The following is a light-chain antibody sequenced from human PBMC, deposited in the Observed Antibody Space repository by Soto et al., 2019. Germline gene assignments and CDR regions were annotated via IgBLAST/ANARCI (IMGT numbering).Light chain of an antibody. J-gene: IGKJ5*01. CDR1: ERIYSAY. CDR3: QQYGNSPIT. CDR2: GTS. V-gene: IGKV3-20*01. Sequence: EYVLTQSPGTLSLSRGERATLSCRASERIYSAYLGCYQQKPGQAPRLLIYGTSCRATGIPDRFSGSGSGTDFALTISRLEPEDFAVYYCQQYGNSPITFGQGTRLEI.